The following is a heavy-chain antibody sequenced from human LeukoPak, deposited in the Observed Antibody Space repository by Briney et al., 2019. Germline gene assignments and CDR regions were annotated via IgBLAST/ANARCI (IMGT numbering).Heavy chain of an antibody. CDR1: GGSISSYY. Sequence: SETLSLTCTVSGGSISSYYWSWIRQPPGKGLEWIGYIYYSGSTNYNPSLKSRVTISVDTSKNQFSLKLSSVTAADTAVYYCARGVPGYYYYGMDVWGQGTTVTVSS. CDR3: ARGVPGYYYYGMDV. J-gene: IGHJ6*02. CDR2: IYYSGST. V-gene: IGHV4-59*12.